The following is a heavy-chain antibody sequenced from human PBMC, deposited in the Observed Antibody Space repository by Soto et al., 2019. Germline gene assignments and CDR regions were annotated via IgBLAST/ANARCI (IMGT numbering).Heavy chain of an antibody. CDR3: ARGGFTVTTFYDYYFDY. CDR1: GFTFSSYG. D-gene: IGHD4-17*01. J-gene: IGHJ4*02. CDR2: IWYDGSNK. V-gene: IGHV3-33*01. Sequence: QVQLVESGGGVVQPGRSLRLSCAASGFTFSSYGMHWVRQAPGKGLEWVAVIWYDGSNKYYADSVKGRFTISRDNSKNTLYLQMNSLRAEDTAVYYCARGGFTVTTFYDYYFDYWGQGTLVTVSS.